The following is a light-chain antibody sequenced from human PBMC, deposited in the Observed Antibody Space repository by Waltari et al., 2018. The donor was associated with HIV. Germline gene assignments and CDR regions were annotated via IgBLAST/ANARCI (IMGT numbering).Light chain of an antibody. CDR2: DVS. J-gene: IGLJ3*02. V-gene: IGLV2-23*02. CDR1: DIDIGNYNL. Sequence: QSALTPPASVSGNPGQSVTFTCTGTDIDIGNYNLVSWFQQHPGKAPKLLIYDVSKRPSGVSSRFSGSKSGYFASLTISGLLTEDESSYYCLTYVSKTSTWQFGGGTYLTV. CDR3: LTYVSKTSTWQ.